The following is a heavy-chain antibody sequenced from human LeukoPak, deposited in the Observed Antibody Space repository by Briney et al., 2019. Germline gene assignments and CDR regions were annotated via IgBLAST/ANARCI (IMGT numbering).Heavy chain of an antibody. CDR2: ISGSGGST. J-gene: IGHJ4*02. CDR3: AKDFYYDSSGYPNPLDY. D-gene: IGHD3-22*01. CDR1: GFTFSSYA. Sequence: GGSLGLSCAASGFTFSSYAMSWVRQAPGKGLEWVSAISGSGGSTYYADSVKGRFTISRDNSKNTLYLQMNSLRAEDTALYYCAKDFYYDSSGYPNPLDYWGQGTLVTVSS. V-gene: IGHV3-23*01.